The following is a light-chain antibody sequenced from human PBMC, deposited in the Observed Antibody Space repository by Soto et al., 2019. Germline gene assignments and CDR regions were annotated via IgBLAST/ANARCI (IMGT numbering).Light chain of an antibody. CDR2: GTS. V-gene: IGKV3-15*01. J-gene: IGKJ4*01. Sequence: ENVLTQSPATLSLSPGERATLSCRASQSVRDNLAWYQQKRGQAPRLLIYGTSIRATGIPASFSGSGSGTEFTLTISSLQSEDFAVYYCQQYDNWPITFGGGTKVDIK. CDR1: QSVRDN. CDR3: QQYDNWPIT.